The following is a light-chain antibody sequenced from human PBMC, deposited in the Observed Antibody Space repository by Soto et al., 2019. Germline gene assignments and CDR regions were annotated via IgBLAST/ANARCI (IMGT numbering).Light chain of an antibody. Sequence: EIVLTQSPGTLSLSPGERATLSCRASQSVSSTYLGWFQQKPGQAPRLLIHGASSRATGIPDRFSGSGSGTDFTLTISRLEPEDFAVYYCQHYGASPWTFGQGTKVDIK. CDR2: GAS. J-gene: IGKJ1*01. CDR1: QSVSSTY. CDR3: QHYGASPWT. V-gene: IGKV3-20*01.